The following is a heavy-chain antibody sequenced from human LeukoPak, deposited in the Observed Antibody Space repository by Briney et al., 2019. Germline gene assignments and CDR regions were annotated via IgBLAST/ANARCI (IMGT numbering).Heavy chain of an antibody. J-gene: IGHJ4*02. V-gene: IGHV4-39*01. CDR2: MDYSGST. D-gene: IGHD3-10*01. CDR3: AVVRGYFDY. Sequence: PSETLSLTCTVSGGSISSSSYYWGWIRQPPGKGLEWIGSMDYSGSTYFNPSPKSRVAISVGTSKNQFSLKLSSVTAADTAVYYCAVVRGYFDYWGQGTLVTVSS. CDR1: GGSISSSSYY.